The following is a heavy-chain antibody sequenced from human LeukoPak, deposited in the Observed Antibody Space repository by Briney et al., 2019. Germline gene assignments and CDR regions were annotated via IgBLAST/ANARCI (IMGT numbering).Heavy chain of an antibody. CDR2: IKKDGSEK. CDR3: AREGRIVVVPSQ. V-gene: IGHV3-7*01. Sequence: PGGSLRLSCAASGFTFSSYWMSWVRQAPGRGLEWVANIKKDGSEKNYVDSVKGRFTISRDNAKNSLYLQMYSLRAEDTAVYYCAREGRIVVVPSQWGQGTLVTVSS. CDR1: GFTFSSYW. D-gene: IGHD2-2*01. J-gene: IGHJ4*02.